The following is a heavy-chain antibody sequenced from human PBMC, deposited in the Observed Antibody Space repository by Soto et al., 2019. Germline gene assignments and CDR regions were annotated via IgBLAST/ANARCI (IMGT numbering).Heavy chain of an antibody. J-gene: IGHJ4*02. Sequence: QVQLQKSGPGLVKPSETLSLTCTVSGVSITSHYCTWIRQPPGKGLEWIGNIHYSGSTNYSPSLKGRVIISVDTSENQSALKLSSVTTADTAVYYCTVGGAGHPFDYWGQVTLVTVAS. CDR1: GVSITSHY. V-gene: IGHV4-59*11. D-gene: IGHD3-16*01. CDR2: IHYSGST. CDR3: TVGGAGHPFDY.